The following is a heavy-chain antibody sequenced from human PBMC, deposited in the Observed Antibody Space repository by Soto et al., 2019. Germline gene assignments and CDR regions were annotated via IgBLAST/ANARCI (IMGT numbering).Heavy chain of an antibody. CDR1: GAIFSKYV. V-gene: IGHV1-69*13. D-gene: IGHD2-15*01. CDR2: IIPMFGTV. CDR3: ATSSRNHCGGGTCYEDWFDP. J-gene: IGHJ5*02. Sequence: GASVKVSCKASGAIFSKYVISWARQAPGQGLEWMGGIIPMFGTVNYAQKFQGRLTITADESTSTAYMELSTLRSDDTAVYYCATSSRNHCGGGTCYEDWFDPWGQGTLVTVSS.